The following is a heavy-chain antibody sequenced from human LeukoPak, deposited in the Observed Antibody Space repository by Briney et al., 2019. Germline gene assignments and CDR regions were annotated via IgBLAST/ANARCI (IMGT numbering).Heavy chain of an antibody. D-gene: IGHD2-2*01. CDR1: GYTFTSYD. CDR2: MNLNSGNT. CDR3: ARADIVVVPAAMHYYYGMDV. Sequence: GASVKVSCKASGYTFTSYDINWVRQATGQGLEWMGWMNLNSGNTGYAQKFQGRVTMTRNTSISTAYMELSSLRSEDTAVYYCARADIVVVPAAMHYYYGMDVWGQGTTVTVSS. J-gene: IGHJ6*02. V-gene: IGHV1-8*01.